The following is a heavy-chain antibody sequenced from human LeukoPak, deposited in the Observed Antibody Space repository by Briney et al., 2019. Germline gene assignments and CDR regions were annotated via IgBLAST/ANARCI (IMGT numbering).Heavy chain of an antibody. Sequence: SQTLSLTCTVSGGSISSGDYYWSWIRQSPGKGPEWIGWSYHRGSTSYNPSLKSRVAISVDTSKNQFSLKLSSVTAADTAVYYCARDRELGYWGQGTLVIVSSDVWGQGTTVTVSS. CDR1: GGSISSGDYY. CDR3: ARDRELGYWGQGTLVIVSSDV. V-gene: IGHV4-61*08. J-gene: IGHJ6*02. CDR2: SYHRGST. D-gene: IGHD5-12*01.